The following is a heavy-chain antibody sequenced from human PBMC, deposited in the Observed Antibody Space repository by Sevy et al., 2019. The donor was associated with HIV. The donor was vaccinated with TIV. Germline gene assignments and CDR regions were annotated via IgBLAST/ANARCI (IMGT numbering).Heavy chain of an antibody. D-gene: IGHD3-10*01. V-gene: IGHV3-74*01. CDR2: INNDGSVT. J-gene: IGHJ4*02. CDR1: GFPLSTYW. Sequence: GGSLRLSCVCSGFPLSTYWMHWVRQIPGKGLDWVSHINNDGSVTHYADSVKGRFTISRDNVRNTLYLQMRNLRAEDTAIYYCARGIGGSGGRWGQGTLVTVSS. CDR3: ARGIGGSGGR.